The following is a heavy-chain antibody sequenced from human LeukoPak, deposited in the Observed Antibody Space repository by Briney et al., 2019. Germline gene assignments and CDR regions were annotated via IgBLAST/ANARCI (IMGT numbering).Heavy chain of an antibody. D-gene: IGHD2-15*01. Sequence: SVKVSCKTSGDTFRRYAIIWVRQAPGQGLEWMGGIIPIFGAANYAQKFQGRVTFTAEKSTNTVYMDLTSLRSEDTAVYYCARPVLGDGTVAAQLEHWGQGTLVTVSS. J-gene: IGHJ1*01. CDR1: GDTFRRYA. CDR3: ARPVLGDGTVAAQLEH. CDR2: IIPIFGAA. V-gene: IGHV1-69*06.